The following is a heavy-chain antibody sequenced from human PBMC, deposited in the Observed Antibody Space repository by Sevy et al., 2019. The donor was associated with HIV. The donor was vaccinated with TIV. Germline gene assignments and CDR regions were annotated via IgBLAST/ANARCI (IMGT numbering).Heavy chain of an antibody. CDR3: ARGSIVGAGATGMDAFDI. CDR1: GGTFSSYA. D-gene: IGHD1-26*01. J-gene: IGHJ3*02. Sequence: ASVKVSCKASGGTFSSYAISWVRQAPGQGLEWMGRIIPIFGTTNYAQKFQGRVTITADESTSTAYMELSSLKSEDTAVYYCARGSIVGAGATGMDAFDIWGQGTMVTVSS. CDR2: IIPIFGTT. V-gene: IGHV1-69*13.